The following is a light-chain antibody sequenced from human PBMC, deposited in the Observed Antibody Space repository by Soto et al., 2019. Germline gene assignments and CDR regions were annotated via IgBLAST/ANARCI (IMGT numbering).Light chain of an antibody. Sequence: DIPMTQSPSTLSASVGDRVTITCRASQSINSWLAWYQQKAGKAPKLLIYKASSLESGVPSRFSGSGSGTEFALTITSLQPDDFATYYCQHYYNYPYTFGQGTKLEIK. V-gene: IGKV1-5*03. CDR3: QHYYNYPYT. CDR1: QSINSW. J-gene: IGKJ2*01. CDR2: KAS.